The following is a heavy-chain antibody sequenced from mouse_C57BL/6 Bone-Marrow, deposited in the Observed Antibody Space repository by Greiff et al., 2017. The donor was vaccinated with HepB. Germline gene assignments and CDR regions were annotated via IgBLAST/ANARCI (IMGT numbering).Heavy chain of an antibody. V-gene: IGHV8-8*01. D-gene: IGHD2-4*01. Sequence: QVTLKVSGPGILQPSQTLSLTCSFSGFSLSTFGMGVGWIRQPSGKGLEWLAHIWWDDDKYYNPALKSRLTISKDTSKNQVFLKIANVDTADTATYYCARIVFYYDYDGAWFAYWGQGTLVTVSA. J-gene: IGHJ3*01. CDR3: ARIVFYYDYDGAWFAY. CDR1: GFSLSTFGMG. CDR2: IWWDDDK.